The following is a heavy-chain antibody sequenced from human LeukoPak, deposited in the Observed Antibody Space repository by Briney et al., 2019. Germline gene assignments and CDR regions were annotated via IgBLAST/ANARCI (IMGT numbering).Heavy chain of an antibody. V-gene: IGHV3-7*03. D-gene: IGHD4-17*01. CDR2: INQDGSQK. Sequence: GGSLSLSCAVSGFTFSSYWMSWFRQAPGKGLEWVANINQDGSQKFSVDSVKGRFTISRDNAKNPLSLQMNSLRVEDTAVYYCARDWFDGDYDRFDYWGQGTLVTVSS. CDR1: GFTFSSYW. CDR3: ARDWFDGDYDRFDY. J-gene: IGHJ4*02.